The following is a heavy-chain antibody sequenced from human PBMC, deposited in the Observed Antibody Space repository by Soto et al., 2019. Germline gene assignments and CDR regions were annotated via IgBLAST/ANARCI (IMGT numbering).Heavy chain of an antibody. J-gene: IGHJ4*02. CDR1: GGSISSYY. CDR3: ARDLGGGLGPFDF. CDR2: MFYSGST. D-gene: IGHD3-16*01. V-gene: IGHV4-59*01. Sequence: QVQLQESGPGLVKPSETLSLTCTVSGGSISSYYWSWIRQPPGKGLEWIGFMFYSGSTNYNPSLKRRVTISVDTSKNQFSLKLSSVTAAETAVYYCARDLGGGLGPFDFWGQGTLVTVSS.